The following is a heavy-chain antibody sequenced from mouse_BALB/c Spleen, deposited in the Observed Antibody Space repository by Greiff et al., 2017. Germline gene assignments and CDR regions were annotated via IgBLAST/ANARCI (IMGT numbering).Heavy chain of an antibody. J-gene: IGHJ4*01. CDR1: GYTFTSYV. Sequence: EVKLQQSGPELVKPGASVKMSCKASGYTFTSYVMHWVKQKPGQGLEWIGYINPYNDGTKYNEKFKGKATLTSDKSSSTAYMELSSLTSEDSAVYYCARFGYDHAMDYWGQGTSVTVSS. D-gene: IGHD2-2*01. CDR2: INPYNDGT. V-gene: IGHV1-14*01. CDR3: ARFGYDHAMDY.